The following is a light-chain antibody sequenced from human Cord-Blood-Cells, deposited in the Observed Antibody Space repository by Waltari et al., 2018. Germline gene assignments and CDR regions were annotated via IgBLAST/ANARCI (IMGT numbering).Light chain of an antibody. CDR2: GAS. CDR1: QSVSSSY. Sequence: EIVLTQSPGTLSLSPGERATLSCRASQSVSSSYLAWYQKKPGQAPRLRIDGASSGATGIPDRFSVSGSGTDFTFTISRLEPEDFAVYYCQQYGSSPPLTFGGGTKVEIK. J-gene: IGKJ4*01. V-gene: IGKV3-20*01. CDR3: QQYGSSPPLT.